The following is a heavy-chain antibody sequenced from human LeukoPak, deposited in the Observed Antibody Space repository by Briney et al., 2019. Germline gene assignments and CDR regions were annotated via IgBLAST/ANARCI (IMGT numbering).Heavy chain of an antibody. V-gene: IGHV1-2*02. J-gene: IGHJ4*02. D-gene: IGHD5-12*01. Sequence: ASVKVSCKASGYTFTGYYMRWVRQAPGQGLEWMGWINPNSGGTNYAQKFQGRVTMTRDTSISTAYMELSRLRSDDTAVYYCATLPIVANGNYFDYWGQGTLVTVSS. CDR3: ATLPIVANGNYFDY. CDR2: INPNSGGT. CDR1: GYTFTGYY.